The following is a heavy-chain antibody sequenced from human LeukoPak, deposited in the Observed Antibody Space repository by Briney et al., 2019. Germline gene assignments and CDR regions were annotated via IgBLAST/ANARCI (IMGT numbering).Heavy chain of an antibody. CDR1: GLTVSSNY. J-gene: IGHJ3*02. D-gene: IGHD3-22*01. CDR3: ARDSLYYDNSGYYSHDAFDI. CDR2: IYSGGST. Sequence: PGGSLRLSCAASGLTVSSNYMSWVRQAPGKTLEWVSVIYSGGSTYYADSVKGRFIFSRDNSKNTLYLQMNSLRSDDTAVYYCARDSLYYDNSGYYSHDAFDIWGQGTMVTVSS. V-gene: IGHV3-53*05.